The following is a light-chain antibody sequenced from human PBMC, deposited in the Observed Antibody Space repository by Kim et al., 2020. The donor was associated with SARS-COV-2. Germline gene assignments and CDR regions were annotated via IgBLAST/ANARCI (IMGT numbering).Light chain of an antibody. CDR2: YDS. CDR1: NIGSKS. J-gene: IGLJ1*01. V-gene: IGLV3-21*04. CDR3: QVWDSSSDHNYV. Sequence: SYELTQPPSVSVAPGKTARITCGGNNIGSKSVHWYQQKPGQAPVLVIYYDSDRPSGIPERFSGSNSGNTATLTISMVEAGDEADYYCQVWDSSSDHNYVFGTGPKVTVL.